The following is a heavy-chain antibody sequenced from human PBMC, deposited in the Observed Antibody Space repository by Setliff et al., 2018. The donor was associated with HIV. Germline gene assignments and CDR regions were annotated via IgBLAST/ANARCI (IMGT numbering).Heavy chain of an antibody. CDR1: GGTFSSYA. J-gene: IGHJ4*02. CDR2: IIPIFGTA. V-gene: IGHV1-69*13. D-gene: IGHD3-22*01. CDR3: ATPPTYSYTSSGYSSLDY. Sequence: SVKVSCKASGGTFSSYAISWVRQAPGQGLEWMGGIIPIFGTANYAQKFQGRVTITADDSTSTAYMELSSLRSEDTALYYCATPPTYSYTSSGYSSLDYWGQGTLVTVS.